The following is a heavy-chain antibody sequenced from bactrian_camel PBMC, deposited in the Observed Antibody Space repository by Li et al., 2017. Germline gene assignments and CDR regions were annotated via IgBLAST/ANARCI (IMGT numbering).Heavy chain of an antibody. J-gene: IGHJ4*01. V-gene: IGHV3S55*01. Sequence: VQLVESGGGSVQAGRSLKLSCVASGHPRCMGWFRQAPGNECVLVSTLNSDGRTYTADSLKGRFTISRDNAKNTMYLQMHSLKPEDTAVYYCVSGYYNDREAPYTYWGQGTQVTVS. CDR2: LNSDGRT. CDR1: GHPRC. CDR3: VSGYYNDREAPYTY. D-gene: IGHD4*01.